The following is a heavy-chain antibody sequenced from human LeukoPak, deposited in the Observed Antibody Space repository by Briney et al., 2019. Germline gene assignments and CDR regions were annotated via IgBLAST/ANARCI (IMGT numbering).Heavy chain of an antibody. V-gene: IGHV3-23*01. Sequence: GGSLRLSCAASGFTLNTYGMSWVRQAPGKGLEWVSGINGNGGSTFYAASVRGRFTISGDDSQNTLYLEMNSLRAEDSAVYYCAKDPHDTSGYYLDYWGQGTRVTVSS. CDR1: GFTLNTYG. D-gene: IGHD3-22*01. CDR3: AKDPHDTSGYYLDY. CDR2: INGNGGST. J-gene: IGHJ4*02.